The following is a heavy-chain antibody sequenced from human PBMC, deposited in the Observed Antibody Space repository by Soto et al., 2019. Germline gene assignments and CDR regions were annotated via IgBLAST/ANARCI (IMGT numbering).Heavy chain of an antibody. V-gene: IGHV4-31*03. J-gene: IGHJ5*02. CDR2: IYYSGNT. Sequence: QVQLQESGPGLVKPSQTLSLTCTVSGGSISSGGYYWSWIRQHPGKGLEWIGYIYYSGNTYYNPSRXSXXTISVDTSKNQFSLKLTPVTAADTAVYYCARSVFPWGQGTLVTVSS. CDR3: ARSVFP. CDR1: GGSISSGGYY.